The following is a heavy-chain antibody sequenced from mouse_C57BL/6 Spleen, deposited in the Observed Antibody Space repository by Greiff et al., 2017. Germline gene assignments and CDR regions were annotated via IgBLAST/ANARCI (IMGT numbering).Heavy chain of an antibody. V-gene: IGHV5-9-1*02. CDR2: ISSGGDYI. D-gene: IGHD2-5*01. CDR3: TRFYSSYGGYAMDY. CDR1: GFTFSSYA. Sequence: EVHLVESGEGLVKPGGSLKLSCAASGFTFSSYAMSWVRQTPEKRLEWVAYISSGGDYIYYAATVKGRFTISRDNARNTLYLQMSSLKSEDTAMYYCTRFYSSYGGYAMDYWGQGTSVTVSS. J-gene: IGHJ4*01.